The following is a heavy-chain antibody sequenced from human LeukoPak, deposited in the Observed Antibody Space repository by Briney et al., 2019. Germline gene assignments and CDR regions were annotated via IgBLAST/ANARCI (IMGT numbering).Heavy chain of an antibody. V-gene: IGHV3-23*01. CDR2: ISGSGDKT. Sequence: GGSLRLSCAASGFTFSSDAMNWVRQRPGKGLEWVSVISGSGDKTYYADSVKGRFTISRDNSKNTLYLQMNSLRAEDTAVYFCTKDRSLNGGDSNGYFDYWGQGTLVTVSS. D-gene: IGHD2-21*02. J-gene: IGHJ4*02. CDR1: GFTFSSDA. CDR3: TKDRSLNGGDSNGYFDY.